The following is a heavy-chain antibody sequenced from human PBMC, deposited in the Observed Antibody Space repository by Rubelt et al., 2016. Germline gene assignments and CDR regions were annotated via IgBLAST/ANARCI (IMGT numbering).Heavy chain of an antibody. CDR3: AREYCSSTSCYFLPYYYYYMDV. J-gene: IGHJ6*03. Sequence: QVQLQESGPGLVKPSETLSLTCTVSGYSISSGYYWGWIRQPPGKGLEWIGSIYHSGSTYYNPSLKSRVTISVATSKNQFSLKLSSVTAADTAVYYCAREYCSSTSCYFLPYYYYYMDVWGKGTTVTVSS. V-gene: IGHV4-38-2*02. CDR1: GYSISSGYY. D-gene: IGHD2-2*01. CDR2: IYHSGST.